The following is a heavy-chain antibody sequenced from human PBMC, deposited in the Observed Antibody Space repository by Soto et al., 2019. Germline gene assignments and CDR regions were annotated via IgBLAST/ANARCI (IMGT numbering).Heavy chain of an antibody. CDR2: ISYSDGS. CDR1: GGSISTRDSISTKSFY. D-gene: IGHD2-8*02. J-gene: IGHJ3*02. CDR3: ARHGITGSSYDAFAI. Sequence: PSETLSLTCTVAGGSISTRDSISTKSFYWGWMRQPPGKGLQWIASISYSDGSFYNSSLKSRLTISVDTSKNQFSLSLTSVTAAETAVYYCARHGITGSSYDAFAIRAQATMVTVSS. V-gene: IGHV4-39*01.